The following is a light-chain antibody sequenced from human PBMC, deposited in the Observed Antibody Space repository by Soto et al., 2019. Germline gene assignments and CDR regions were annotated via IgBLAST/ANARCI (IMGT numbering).Light chain of an antibody. J-gene: IGKJ1*01. CDR1: QSISSY. Sequence: DIQMTQSPSSLSASVGDRVTITCRASQSISSYLNWYQQRPGKAPKLLIYAASSLQSGVPSRFSGSGSGTDFTLTIRRPQPEDIVNYYRQQSYSTLWTFGEGTKVDIK. CDR3: QQSYSTLWT. CDR2: AAS. V-gene: IGKV1-39*01.